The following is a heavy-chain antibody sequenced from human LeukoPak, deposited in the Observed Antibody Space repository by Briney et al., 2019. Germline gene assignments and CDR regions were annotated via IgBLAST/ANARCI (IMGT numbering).Heavy chain of an antibody. J-gene: IGHJ4*02. CDR3: ARDSRRSFDY. Sequence: GGSLRLSCAASGFTFSRYSMNWVRQAPGKGLEGVSYISNSSNNIYYADSVKGRFTISRDNAKNSLYLQMNSLRVEDTAVYYCARDSRRSFDYWGQGTLVTVSS. CDR1: GFTFSRYS. CDR2: ISNSSNNI. V-gene: IGHV3-21*01.